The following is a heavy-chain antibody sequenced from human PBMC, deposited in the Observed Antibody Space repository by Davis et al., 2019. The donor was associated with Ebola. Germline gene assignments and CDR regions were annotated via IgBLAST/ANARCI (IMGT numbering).Heavy chain of an antibody. Sequence: MPSETLSLTCNVSGGSISTYYWSWIRQPPGKGLEWIGYIHYTGSTNYNPSLKSRVTMSIETSKNEIFLRLSSVTAADTAVYYCARGLSPAARYSGRGSYGYYYFDCWGQGTLVTVSS. V-gene: IGHV4-59*01. CDR1: GGSISTYY. J-gene: IGHJ4*02. CDR3: ARGLSPAARYSGRGSYGYYYFDC. D-gene: IGHD5-18*01. CDR2: IHYTGST.